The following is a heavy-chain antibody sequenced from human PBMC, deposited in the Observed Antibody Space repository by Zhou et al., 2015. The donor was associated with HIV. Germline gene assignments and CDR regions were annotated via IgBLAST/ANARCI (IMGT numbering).Heavy chain of an antibody. D-gene: IGHD3-3*01. V-gene: IGHV1-69*02. CDR3: ARADGDFWSGYQAWDGMDV. Sequence: QVQLVQSGAEVKKPGSSVKVSCKASGGTFSSYTISWVRQAPGQGLEWMGRIIPILGIANYAQKFQGRVTITADKSTSTAYMELSSLRSEDTAVYYCARADGDFWSGYQAWDGMDVWGQGTTVTVSS. J-gene: IGHJ6*02. CDR1: GGTFSSYT. CDR2: IIPILGIA.